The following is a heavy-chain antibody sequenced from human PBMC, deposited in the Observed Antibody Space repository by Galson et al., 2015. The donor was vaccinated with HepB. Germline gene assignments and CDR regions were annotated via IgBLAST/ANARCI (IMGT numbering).Heavy chain of an antibody. J-gene: IGHJ4*02. D-gene: IGHD4-17*01. CDR2: ISGSGGST. V-gene: IGHV3-23*01. CDR1: GFAFSSYA. CDR3: ALNYGDYDVLDY. Sequence: SLRLSCAASGFAFSSYAMSWVRQAPGKGLEWVSAISGSGGSTYYADSVKGRFTISRDNSKNTLYLQMNSLRAEDTAVYYCALNYGDYDVLDYWGQGTLVTVSS.